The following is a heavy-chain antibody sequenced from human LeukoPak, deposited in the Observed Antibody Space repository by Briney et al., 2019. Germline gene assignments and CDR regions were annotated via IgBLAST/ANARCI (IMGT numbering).Heavy chain of an antibody. J-gene: IGHJ5*02. CDR3: AKCSTSAYTTGWCNWIDP. CDR2: TVSRGTT. CDR1: GNYW. D-gene: IGHD6-19*01. Sequence: GGSLRLSCAASGNYWMHWVRQAPGKGLEWVSSTVSRGTTQYADSVRGRFTVSRDTSKNTLYPQMNSLRADDTAVYYCAKCSTSAYTTGWCNWIDPWGQGTLVTVSS. V-gene: IGHV3-23*01.